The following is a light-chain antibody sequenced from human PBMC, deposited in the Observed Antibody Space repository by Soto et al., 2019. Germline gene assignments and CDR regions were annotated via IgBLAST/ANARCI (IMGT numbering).Light chain of an antibody. CDR1: QSVSNNY. V-gene: IGKV3-20*01. CDR2: GAS. Sequence: EIELTQSPGTLSLSPGDRATLSCRASQSVSNNYLAWYQQKPGQAPRLLIYGASNRAAGIPGRFSGSGSGTDFTITISRLEPEDFAVYYCQQYGSSGTFGQGTKVDIK. CDR3: QQYGSSGT. J-gene: IGKJ1*01.